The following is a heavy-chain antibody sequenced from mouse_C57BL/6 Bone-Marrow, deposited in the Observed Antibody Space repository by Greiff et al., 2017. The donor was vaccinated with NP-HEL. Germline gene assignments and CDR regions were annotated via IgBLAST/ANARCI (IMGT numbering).Heavy chain of an antibody. D-gene: IGHD2-12*01. J-gene: IGHJ4*01. CDR3: ARRGTTDYAMDY. CDR2: ISNGGGST. Sequence: DVKLVESGGGLVQPGGSLKLSCAASGFTFSVYYMYWVRQTPEKRLEWVAYISNGGGSTYYPDTVKGRFTISRDNAKNTLYLQMSRLKSEDTAMYYCARRGTTDYAMDYWGQGTSVTVSS. V-gene: IGHV5-12*01. CDR1: GFTFSVYY.